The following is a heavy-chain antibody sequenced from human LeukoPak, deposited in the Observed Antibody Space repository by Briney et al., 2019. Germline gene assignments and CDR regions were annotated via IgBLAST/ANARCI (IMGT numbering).Heavy chain of an antibody. CDR1: GFTFSSYA. CDR2: ISGSGDST. Sequence: GGSLRLSCAASGFTFSSYAMSWVRQAPGKGLEWVSAISGSGDSTYYADSVKGRFTISRDNSKNTLYLQVNSLRAEDTAVYYCAKVYYDSSGYYFTRTVYYFDYWGQGTLVTVSS. CDR3: AKVYYDSSGYYFTRTVYYFDY. D-gene: IGHD3-22*01. J-gene: IGHJ4*02. V-gene: IGHV3-23*01.